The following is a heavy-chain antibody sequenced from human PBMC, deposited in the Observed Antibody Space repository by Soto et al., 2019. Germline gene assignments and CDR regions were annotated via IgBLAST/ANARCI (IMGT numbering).Heavy chain of an antibody. CDR3: ARHEIAVAGTYWYFDL. D-gene: IGHD6-19*01. CDR1: GGSINNYY. Sequence: QVQLQESGPGLVKPSETLSLTCTVSGGSINNYYWSWIRQPPGKGLEWIGYIYYSGSTNYNPSLKSRVTISVDTSKNQCSLKLTSVTAADTAVYYCARHEIAVAGTYWYFDLWGRGTLVTVSS. V-gene: IGHV4-59*08. J-gene: IGHJ2*01. CDR2: IYYSGST.